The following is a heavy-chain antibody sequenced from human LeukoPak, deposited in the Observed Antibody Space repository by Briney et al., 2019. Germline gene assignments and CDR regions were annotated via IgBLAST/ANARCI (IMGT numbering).Heavy chain of an antibody. CDR3: ASLVMSPGVLSVMERSDAFDI. CDR2: INPSGGST. Sequence: ASVKVSCKASGYTFTSYYMHWVRQAPGQGLEWMGIINPSGGSTSYAQKFQGRVTMTRDTSTRTAYMELSSLRSEDTAVYYCASLVMSPGVLSVMERSDAFDIWGQGTMVTVSS. D-gene: IGHD2/OR15-2a*01. CDR1: GYTFTSYY. J-gene: IGHJ3*02. V-gene: IGHV1-46*03.